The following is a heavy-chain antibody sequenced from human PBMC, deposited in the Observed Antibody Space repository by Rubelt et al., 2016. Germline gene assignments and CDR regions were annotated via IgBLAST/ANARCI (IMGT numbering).Heavy chain of an antibody. V-gene: IGHV3-48*04. CDR3: ARPSVAKTLTPGL. Sequence: EVQLVESGGGLVQPGGSLRLSCAASGFTFSSYSMNWVRQAPGKGLEWVSYIHSSGSPIYYSDPVKGRFTMSRDNAENSLFLQMNSLGAEDTAVYDCARPSVAKTLTPGLWGQGTLVTVSS. CDR1: GFTFSSYS. CDR2: IHSSGSPI. J-gene: IGHJ4*02. D-gene: IGHD5-12*01.